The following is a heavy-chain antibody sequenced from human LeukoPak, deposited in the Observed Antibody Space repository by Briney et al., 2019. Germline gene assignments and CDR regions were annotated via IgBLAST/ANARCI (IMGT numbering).Heavy chain of an antibody. CDR1: GGSISSSSYY. D-gene: IGHD4-11*01. CDR2: IYYSGST. V-gene: IGHV4-61*05. Sequence: SETLSLTCTVSGGSISSSSYYWSWIRQPPGKGLEWIGYIYYSGSTNYNPSLKSRVTISVDTSKNQFSLKLSSVTAADTAVYYCARHKGFWGLSNYYFDYWGQGTLVTVSS. CDR3: ARHKGFWGLSNYYFDY. J-gene: IGHJ4*02.